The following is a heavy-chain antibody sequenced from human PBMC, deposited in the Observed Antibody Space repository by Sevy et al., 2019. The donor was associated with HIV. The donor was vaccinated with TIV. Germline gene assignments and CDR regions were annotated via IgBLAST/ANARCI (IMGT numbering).Heavy chain of an antibody. CDR3: AKCHVGELGVFDS. D-gene: IGHD3-10*01. CDR1: GFTFRSYG. J-gene: IGHJ3*02. Sequence: GGSLRLSCAASGFTFRSYGMHWVRQAPGKGLEWVAVISYDGINKDYADSAKGRFTISRDNSKNTLYLQMNSLRIEDTALYYCAKCHVGELGVFDSWGQGTMVTVSS. CDR2: ISYDGINK. V-gene: IGHV3-30*18.